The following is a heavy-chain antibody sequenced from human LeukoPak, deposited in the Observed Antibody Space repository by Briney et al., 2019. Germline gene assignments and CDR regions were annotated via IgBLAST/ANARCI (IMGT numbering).Heavy chain of an antibody. V-gene: IGHV1-2*02. CDR3: ARVLTRYYFDY. CDR1: GYTFTDYY. Sequence: ASVKVSCKTSGYTFTDYYVHWMRQAPGHGLEWMGWIYPNSGGTNYAQKFQGRVTVTRDTSISTAYMELSRLRSDDTAVYYCARVLTRYYFDYWGQGTLVTVSS. CDR2: IYPNSGGT. J-gene: IGHJ4*02.